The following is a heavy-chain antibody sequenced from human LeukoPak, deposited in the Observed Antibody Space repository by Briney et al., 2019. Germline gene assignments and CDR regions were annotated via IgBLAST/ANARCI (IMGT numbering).Heavy chain of an antibody. CDR3: ARDEDGYDYFY. CDR2: IIPIFGTA. CDR1: GGTFSSYA. J-gene: IGHJ4*02. D-gene: IGHD5-12*01. Sequence: ASVKVSCKASGGTFSSYAISWVRPAPGQGLEWMGGIIPIFGTANYAQKFQGRVTITADKSTSTAYMELSSLRSEDTAVYYCARDEDGYDYFYWGQGTLVTVSS. V-gene: IGHV1-69*06.